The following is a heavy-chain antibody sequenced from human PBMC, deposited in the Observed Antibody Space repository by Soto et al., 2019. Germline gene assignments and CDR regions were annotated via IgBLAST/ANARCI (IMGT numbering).Heavy chain of an antibody. Sequence: EVQLVDSGGVVVQPGGSLRLSCAASGFTFDDYSMHWVRQAPGKGLEWVSLISWDGRSTYYADSVRGRFTISRDNSKNSLYLQMNSLTTEDTAFYYCVIDGAITDYTYLDHWGQGALVTVSS. CDR3: VIDGAITDYTYLDH. CDR2: ISWDGRST. V-gene: IGHV3-43*01. J-gene: IGHJ4*02. D-gene: IGHD4-4*01. CDR1: GFTFDDYS.